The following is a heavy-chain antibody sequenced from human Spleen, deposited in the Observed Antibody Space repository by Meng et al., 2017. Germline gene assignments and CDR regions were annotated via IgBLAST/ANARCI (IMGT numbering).Heavy chain of an antibody. CDR3: ARGPTTMAHDFNY. Sequence: QGQTHEVGGGRVNASETLSLTCVVAGGSFSDYYWSWIRQPPGKGLEWIGEINHSGSTNYNPSLESRATISVDTSQNNLSLKLSSVTAADSAVYYCARGPTTMAHDFNYWGQGTLVTVSS. CDR1: GGSFSDYY. D-gene: IGHD4-11*01. J-gene: IGHJ4*02. V-gene: IGHV4-34*01. CDR2: INHSGST.